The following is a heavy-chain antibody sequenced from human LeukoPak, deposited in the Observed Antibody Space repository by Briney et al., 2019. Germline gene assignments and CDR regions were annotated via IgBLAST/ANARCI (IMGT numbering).Heavy chain of an antibody. CDR3: AREDYYDSSGYLDY. J-gene: IGHJ4*02. D-gene: IGHD3-22*01. CDR2: IYHSGTT. V-gene: IGHV4-31*03. Sequence: SETLSLTCTVSGGSISSSGYYWSWLRQQPGKGLERIGYIYHSGTTYYNPSLKSRVTISVDTSKNLFSLKLFSVTAADTAVYYCAREDYYDSSGYLDYWGQGTLVTVSS. CDR1: GGSISSSGYY.